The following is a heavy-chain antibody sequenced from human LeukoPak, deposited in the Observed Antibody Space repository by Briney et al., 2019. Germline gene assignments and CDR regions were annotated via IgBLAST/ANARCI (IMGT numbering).Heavy chain of an antibody. CDR3: AREDPQTTVPEGLDV. V-gene: IGHV4-59*01. D-gene: IGHD4-17*01. CDR2: IYFSGTT. J-gene: IGHJ6*02. Sequence: SETLSLTCTVSGGSIGNYYLSWLRQPPGKGLEWIGYIYFSGTTNINPSLKRRVTISVDMSKNQLSLKLSSVTAADTAVYYCAREDPQTTVPEGLDVWGQGTTVTVCS. CDR1: GGSIGNYY.